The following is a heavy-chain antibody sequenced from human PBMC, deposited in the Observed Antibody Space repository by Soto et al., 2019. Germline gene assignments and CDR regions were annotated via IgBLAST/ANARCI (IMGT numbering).Heavy chain of an antibody. D-gene: IGHD2-21*01. CDR2: ISPNSNYR. V-gene: IGHV3-11*06. CDR1: GFTFSDFY. CDR3: VRGGGGGQFDS. Sequence: QIQLVESGGGLVKPGGALRLSCEASGFTFSDFYMSWIRLAPGKGLEWLSYISPNSNYREYAESVKGRPTISRDNAKNSLSLQMNSLRVEDTAVYYCVRGGGGGQFDSWGQGAQVTVSS. J-gene: IGHJ4*02.